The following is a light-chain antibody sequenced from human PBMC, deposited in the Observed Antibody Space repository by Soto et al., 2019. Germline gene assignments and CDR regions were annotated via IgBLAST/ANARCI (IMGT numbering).Light chain of an antibody. CDR3: QQYGSSPIT. V-gene: IGKV3-20*01. CDR1: QSVNQK. J-gene: IGKJ5*01. CDR2: GAS. Sequence: EIVLTQSPATLSVSPGERATLSCRASQSVNQKLGWYQQKPGQAPRLLIHGASSRATGIPDRISGSGSGTDFTLTISRLEPEDFAVYYCQQYGSSPITFGQGTRLEIK.